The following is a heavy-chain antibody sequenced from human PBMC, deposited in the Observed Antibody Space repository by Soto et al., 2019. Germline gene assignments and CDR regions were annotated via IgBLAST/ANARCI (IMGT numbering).Heavy chain of an antibody. CDR2: IYYSGST. CDR3: ARVGALGYCSSTSCYAAGGTWSWFDP. J-gene: IGHJ5*02. CDR1: GGSISSGSYY. Sequence: SETLSLTCTVSGGSISSGSYYWGWIRQPPGKGLEWIGSIYYSGSTYYNPSLKSRVTISVDTSKNQFSLKLSSVTAADTAVYYCARVGALGYCSSTSCYAAGGTWSWFDPWGQGTLVTVSS. D-gene: IGHD2-2*01. V-gene: IGHV4-39*07.